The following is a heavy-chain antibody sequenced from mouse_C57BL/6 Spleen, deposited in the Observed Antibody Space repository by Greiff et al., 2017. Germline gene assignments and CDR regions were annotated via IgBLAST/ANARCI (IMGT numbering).Heavy chain of an antibody. J-gene: IGHJ2*01. V-gene: IGHV1-81*01. Sequence: QVQLKQSGAELARPGASVKLSCKASGYTFTSYGISWVKQRTGQGLEWIGEIYPRSGNTYYNEKFKGKATLTADKSSSTAYMELRSLTSEDSAVYFCAYGYDGGGFDYWGQGTTLTVSS. D-gene: IGHD2-2*01. CDR1: GYTFTSYG. CDR2: IYPRSGNT. CDR3: AYGYDGGGFDY.